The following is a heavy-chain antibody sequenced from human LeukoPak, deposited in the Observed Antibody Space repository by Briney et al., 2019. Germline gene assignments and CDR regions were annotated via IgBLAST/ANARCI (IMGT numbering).Heavy chain of an antibody. CDR2: ISYDGSNK. CDR3: ARAGTDSSGWYVFFDY. CDR1: GFTFSSYA. Sequence: GGSLRLSCAASGFTFSSYAMHWVGQAPGKGLEWVAVISYDGSNKYYADSVKGRFTISRDNSKNTLYLQMNSLRAEDTAVYYCARAGTDSSGWYVFFDYWGQGTLVTVSS. J-gene: IGHJ4*02. V-gene: IGHV3-30-3*01. D-gene: IGHD6-19*01.